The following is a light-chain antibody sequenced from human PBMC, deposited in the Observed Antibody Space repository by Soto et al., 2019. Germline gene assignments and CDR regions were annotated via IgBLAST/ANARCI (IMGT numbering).Light chain of an antibody. V-gene: IGKV2D-29*01. CDR2: EAS. Sequence: DIVLTQTPLFLSGSPGRPASLSCRSTQSLLHRDGKKYFYWFLQKAGQPPQLLIYEASNRFSGVSDRLSGSGSGTDFTLKISRVEADDVAIYYCLQSIKLPYTFGQGTRLEIX. J-gene: IGKJ2*01. CDR1: QSLLHRDGKKY. CDR3: LQSIKLPYT.